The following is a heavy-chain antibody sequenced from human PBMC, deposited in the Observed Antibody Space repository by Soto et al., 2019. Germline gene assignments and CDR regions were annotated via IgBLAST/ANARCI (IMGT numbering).Heavy chain of an antibody. CDR1: GGSISSSSFH. CDR3: ARHPPSSVYYGAGGYFDY. V-gene: IGHV4-61*05. CDR2: IYYSGST. D-gene: IGHD3-10*01. Sequence: SETLSLTCTVSGGSISSSSFHWSWIRQPPGKGLEWIGYIYYSGSTNYNPSLKSRVTISVDTSKNQFSLKLSSVTAADTAVYYCARHPPSSVYYGAGGYFDYWGQGTLVTVSS. J-gene: IGHJ4*02.